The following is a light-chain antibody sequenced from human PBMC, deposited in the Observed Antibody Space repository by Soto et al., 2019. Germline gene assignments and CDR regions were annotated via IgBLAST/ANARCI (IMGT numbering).Light chain of an antibody. Sequence: QSVLTRPPSVSAAPGQKVTISCSGSSSNIGNNYLSWYQQFPGTAPKLLIYDNNKRPSGIPDRFSGSKSGTSATLGITGLQTGDEADYYCGTWDSSLSVHVFGTGTKVTAL. V-gene: IGLV1-51*01. CDR2: DNN. CDR3: GTWDSSLSVHV. J-gene: IGLJ1*01. CDR1: SSNIGNNY.